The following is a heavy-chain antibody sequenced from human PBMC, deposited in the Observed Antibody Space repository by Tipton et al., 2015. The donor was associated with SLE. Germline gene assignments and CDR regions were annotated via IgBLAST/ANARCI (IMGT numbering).Heavy chain of an antibody. CDR3: VRDKWGEYYPSTGYFWSFDP. Sequence: TLSLTCTVSGGSLNNHFCSWIRQSAGKGLEWIGRVSPSRGTNYNPSLKSRVTMSVDTSKNQFSLNLSSLTAADTAVYYCVRDKWGEYYPSTGYFWSFDPWGQGILVTVSS. D-gene: IGHD3-9*01. J-gene: IGHJ5*02. V-gene: IGHV4-4*07. CDR1: GGSLNNHF. CDR2: VSPSRGT.